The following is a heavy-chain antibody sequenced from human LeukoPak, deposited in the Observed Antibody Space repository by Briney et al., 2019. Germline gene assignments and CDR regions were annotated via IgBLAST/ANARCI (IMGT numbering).Heavy chain of an antibody. D-gene: IGHD1-26*01. V-gene: IGHV3-72*01. Sequence: GGSLRLSCAASGFTFSDHYMDWVRQAPGKGLEWVGRTRNKANSYTTEYAASVKGRFTISRDDSKNSLYLQMNSLKTEDTAVYYCARFYSGSYPVWGQGTLVTASS. J-gene: IGHJ4*02. CDR1: GFTFSDHY. CDR3: ARFYSGSYPV. CDR2: TRNKANSYTT.